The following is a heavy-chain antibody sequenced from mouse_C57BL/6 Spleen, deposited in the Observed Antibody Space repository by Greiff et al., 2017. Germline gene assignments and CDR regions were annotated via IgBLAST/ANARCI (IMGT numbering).Heavy chain of an antibody. V-gene: IGHV1-15*01. CDR1: GYTFTDYE. CDR2: IDPETGGT. D-gene: IGHD2-3*01. J-gene: IGHJ3*01. CDR3: TSDGYSAWFAY. Sequence: VKLQESGAELVRPGASVTLSCKASGYTFTDYEMHWVKQTPVHGLEWIGAIDPETGGTAYNQKFKGKAILTADKSSSTAYMELRSLTSVDSAVYYCTSDGYSAWFAYWGQGTLVTVSA.